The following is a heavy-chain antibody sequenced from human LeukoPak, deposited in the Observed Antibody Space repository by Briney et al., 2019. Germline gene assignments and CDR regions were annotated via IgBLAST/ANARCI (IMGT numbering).Heavy chain of an antibody. CDR3: ARDLDYDSSGYP. D-gene: IGHD3-22*01. CDR1: GGSISSSSYY. Sequence: SETLSLTCTVSGGSISSSSYYWGWIRQPPGKGLEWIGSIYYSGSTYYNPSLKSRVTISVDTSKNQFSLKLSSVTAADTAVYYCARDLDYDSSGYPWGQGTLVTVSS. CDR2: IYYSGST. V-gene: IGHV4-39*07. J-gene: IGHJ5*02.